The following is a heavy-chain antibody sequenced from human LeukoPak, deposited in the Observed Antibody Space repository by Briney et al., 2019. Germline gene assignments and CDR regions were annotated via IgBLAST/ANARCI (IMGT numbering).Heavy chain of an antibody. CDR2: IYSGGSA. CDR1: GFTVSSNY. V-gene: IGHV3-53*01. J-gene: IGHJ3*02. Sequence: GGSLRLSCAASGFTVSSNYMSWVRQAPGKGLEWVSVIYSGGSAYYADSVKGRFTISRDNSKNTLYLQMNSLRAEDTAVYYCARGIRRANDALDIWGQGTMVTVSS. CDR3: ARGIRRANDALDI. D-gene: IGHD3-3*02.